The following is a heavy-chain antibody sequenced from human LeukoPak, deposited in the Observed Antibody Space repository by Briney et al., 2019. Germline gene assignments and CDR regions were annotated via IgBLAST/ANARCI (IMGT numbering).Heavy chain of an antibody. CDR2: IYYSGST. V-gene: IGHV4-59*08. J-gene: IGHJ1*01. CDR3: ARYGSGTYSDDQFTH. D-gene: IGHD3-10*01. Sequence: SETLSPICTVSGGSISGFYRSWIGQPPGKGLEWIGFIYYSGSTKYNPSLKSRVTISVDTSKNQFSLKLTSVTAADTAVYYCARYGSGTYSDDQFTHWG. CDR1: GGSISGFY.